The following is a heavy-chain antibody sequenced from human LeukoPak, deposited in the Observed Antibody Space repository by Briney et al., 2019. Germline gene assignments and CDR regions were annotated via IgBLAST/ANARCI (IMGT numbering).Heavy chain of an antibody. CDR3: ATEYYGSVSYYDY. CDR2: ISGSSNYI. Sequence: GGSLRLSCAASGFAFSDYTMNWVRLPPGKGLEWVSSISGSSNYIYYADSVKGRFTISRGNAKNSLYLQMNSLRVEDTAVYYCATEYYGSVSYYDYWGQGTLVTVSS. J-gene: IGHJ4*02. D-gene: IGHD3-10*01. V-gene: IGHV3-21*01. CDR1: GFAFSDYT.